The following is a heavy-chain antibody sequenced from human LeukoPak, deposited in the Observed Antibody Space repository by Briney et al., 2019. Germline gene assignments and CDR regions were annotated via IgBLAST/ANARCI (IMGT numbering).Heavy chain of an antibody. Sequence: GGSLRLSCSASGFTFSSCAMHWVRQAPGKGLQYVSAISSNGGSTYYADSVKGRFTISRDNSKNTLYLQMNSLRAEDTAVYYCATVRGASGSRWYFDYWGQGNLVTVSS. CDR3: ATVRGASGSRWYFDY. CDR1: GFTFSSCA. J-gene: IGHJ4*02. D-gene: IGHD6-13*01. V-gene: IGHV3-64*04. CDR2: ISSNGGST.